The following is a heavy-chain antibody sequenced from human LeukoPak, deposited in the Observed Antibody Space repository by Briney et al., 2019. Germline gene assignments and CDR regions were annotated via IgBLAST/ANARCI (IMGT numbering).Heavy chain of an antibody. Sequence: PGGSLRLSCAASGFTFSSYSMNWVRQAPGKGLEWVSSISSSSSYIYYADSVKGRFIISRDNAKNSLYLQMNSLRAEDTAVYYCASEWPSTYYFDYWGQGTLVTVSS. CDR2: ISSSSSYI. CDR1: GFTFSSYS. J-gene: IGHJ4*02. CDR3: ASEWPSTYYFDY. V-gene: IGHV3-21*01. D-gene: IGHD5-12*01.